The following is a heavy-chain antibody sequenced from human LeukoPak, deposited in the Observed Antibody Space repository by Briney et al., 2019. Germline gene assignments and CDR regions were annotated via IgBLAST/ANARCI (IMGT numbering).Heavy chain of an antibody. CDR2: IYTSGST. D-gene: IGHD6-19*01. V-gene: IGHV4-4*09. J-gene: IGHJ3*02. Sequence: SETLSLTCTVSGGSISSYYWSWIRQPPGKGLEWIGYIYTSGSTNYNPSLKSRVTISVDTSKNQFSLKLSSVTAADTAVYYCARHTDNDSSGASAFDIWGQGTMVTVSS. CDR1: GGSISSYY. CDR3: ARHTDNDSSGASAFDI.